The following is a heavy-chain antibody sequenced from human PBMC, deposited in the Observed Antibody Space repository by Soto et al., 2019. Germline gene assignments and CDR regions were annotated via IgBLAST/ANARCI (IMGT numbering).Heavy chain of an antibody. CDR2: ISCCGGST. CDR1: GFNFKNFA. J-gene: IGHJ4*02. D-gene: IGHD6-19*01. V-gene: IGHV3-23*01. Sequence: EVQLLESGGGVVQPGGSLRLSCVASGFNFKNFAMVWVRRAQGEGLGWVSGISCCGGSTSYADSVKGRFSIARDDSKNTLSLQMNSLRVEDTAQYYCAKADGEQWLVPHLDNWGQGTLVTVS. CDR3: AKADGEQWLVPHLDN.